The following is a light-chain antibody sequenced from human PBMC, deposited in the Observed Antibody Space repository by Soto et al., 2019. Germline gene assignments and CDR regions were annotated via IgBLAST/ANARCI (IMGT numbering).Light chain of an antibody. J-gene: IGLJ2*01. Sequence: QSALTQPASVSGSPGQSITISCTGTSSDVGGYNYVSWYQHHPGKAPRLMIYEVNNRPSGVSNRFSASKSGNTASLTISGLQAEDDADYYCSSYASSSSHVVFGGGTKVTVL. CDR2: EVN. V-gene: IGLV2-14*01. CDR1: SSDVGGYNY. CDR3: SSYASSSSHVV.